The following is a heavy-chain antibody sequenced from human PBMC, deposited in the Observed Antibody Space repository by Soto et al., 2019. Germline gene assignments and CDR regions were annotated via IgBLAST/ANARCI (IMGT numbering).Heavy chain of an antibody. J-gene: IGHJ6*02. CDR1: GFTFSNHY. V-gene: IGHV3-72*01. CDR2: TASKDESYTT. D-gene: IGHD2-2*01. CDR3: GRGYCPSPSSHRAHSGLDV. Sequence: GGSLRLCCAASGFTFSNHYMDWVRQAPGKGLEWVGRTASKDESYTTGYAASVKGRFTVSRDDSKSTLFLQMNSLRTEDTAVYHCGRGYCPSPSSHRAHSGLDVWGQGTTVT.